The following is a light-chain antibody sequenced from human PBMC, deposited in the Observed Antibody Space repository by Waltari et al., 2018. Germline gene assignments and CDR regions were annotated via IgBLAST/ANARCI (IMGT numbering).Light chain of an antibody. Sequence: QSVLTQPPSVSGAPGQRVTISCTGTRSNIGAGYEIHWYHQFPGTAPKLLIYGNNHLPSVVPDRFSGSKSGTSGSLAITGLQAEDEADYYCQCYDTTLDGWVFGGGTRLTVL. V-gene: IGLV1-40*01. CDR1: RSNIGAGYE. J-gene: IGLJ3*02. CDR3: QCYDTTLDGWV. CDR2: GNN.